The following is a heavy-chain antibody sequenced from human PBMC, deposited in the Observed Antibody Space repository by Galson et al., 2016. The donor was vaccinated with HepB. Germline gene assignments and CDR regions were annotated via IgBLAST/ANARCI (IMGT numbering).Heavy chain of an antibody. CDR2: IYNSGSR. CDR1: VASSSNEDYY. J-gene: IGHJ3*02. D-gene: IGHD2-21*01. Sequence: TLSLTCTVTVASSSNEDYYWSWIRQPPRTGLAWIGYIYNSGSRFYSPPPKGRPAISVDTSKNQLSMKLSSVTAADSAVSYCARGPPEGCGGSTCYLGAFDIWGQGTRVTVSS. V-gene: IGHV4-30-4*01. CDR3: ARGPPEGCGGSTCYLGAFDI.